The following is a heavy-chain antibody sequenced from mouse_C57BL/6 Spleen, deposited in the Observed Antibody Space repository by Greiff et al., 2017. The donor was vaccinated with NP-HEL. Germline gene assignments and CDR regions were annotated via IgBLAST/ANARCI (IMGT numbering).Heavy chain of an antibody. CDR2: SRNKANDYTT. CDR1: GFTFSDFY. CDR3: ARDGGDYDVGWFAY. J-gene: IGHJ3*01. D-gene: IGHD2-4*01. Sequence: EVQLVESGGGLVQSGRSLRLSCATSGFTFSDFYMEWVRQAPGKGLEWIAASRNKANDYTTEYSASVKGRFIVSRDTSQSILYLQMNALRAEDTAIYYCARDGGDYDVGWFAYWGQGTLVTVSA. V-gene: IGHV7-1*01.